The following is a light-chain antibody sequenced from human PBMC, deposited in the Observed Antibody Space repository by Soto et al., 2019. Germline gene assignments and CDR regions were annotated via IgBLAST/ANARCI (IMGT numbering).Light chain of an antibody. CDR1: SSNIGAGYD. CDR3: QSYDSSLSGGV. Sequence: QAVLTQPPSVSGAPGQRVTISCTGSSSNIGAGYDVHWYQQLPGTAPKLLIYGSINRPSGVPDRFSGSKSGTSASLAITGLQAEDEADYYCQSYDSSLSGGVFGGGTKLTVL. V-gene: IGLV1-40*01. CDR2: GSI. J-gene: IGLJ2*01.